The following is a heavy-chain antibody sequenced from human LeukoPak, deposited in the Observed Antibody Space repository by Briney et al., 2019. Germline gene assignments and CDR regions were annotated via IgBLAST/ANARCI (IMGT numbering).Heavy chain of an antibody. CDR1: GGSISSGDYY. D-gene: IGHD1-1*01. CDR3: ARVTTTYYYYGMDV. Sequence: SQTLSLTCTVSGGSISSGDYYWSWIRQPPGKGLEWIGYIYYSGSTYYNPPLKSRVTISVDTSKNQFSLKLSSVTAADTAVYYCARVTTTYYYYGMDVWGQGTTVTVSS. V-gene: IGHV4-30-4*01. J-gene: IGHJ6*02. CDR2: IYYSGST.